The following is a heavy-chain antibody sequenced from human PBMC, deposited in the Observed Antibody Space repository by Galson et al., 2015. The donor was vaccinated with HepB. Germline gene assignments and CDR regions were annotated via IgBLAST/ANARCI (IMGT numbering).Heavy chain of an antibody. CDR1: GFTFHDYA. J-gene: IGHJ6*02. CDR2: ITWNNGNT. D-gene: IGHD4-17*01. Sequence: SLRLSCAASGFTFHDYAMHWVRQLPGKGLEWVSGITWNNGNTAYADSVKGRFTISRDNAQNSLYLQMNSLRAEDTALYYCTKDARHINYGTAGYYYDMDVWGQGTTVTVS. V-gene: IGHV3-9*01. CDR3: TKDARHINYGTAGYYYDMDV.